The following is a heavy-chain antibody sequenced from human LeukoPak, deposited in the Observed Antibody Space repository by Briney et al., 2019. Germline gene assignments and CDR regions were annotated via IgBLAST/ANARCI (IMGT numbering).Heavy chain of an antibody. CDR2: ISRRGSTK. Sequence: GGSLRLSCAASGFTFSDYNMRWIRQAPEKGLEWVSSISRRGSTKYYADSVKGRFTISRLNARDSLYLQMNSLRAEDTALYYCARVTARYGEYCTNGVCPIGAFTIWGQGTMVTVSS. CDR1: GFTFSDYN. V-gene: IGHV3-11*01. CDR3: ARVTARYGEYCTNGVCPIGAFTI. D-gene: IGHD2-8*01. J-gene: IGHJ3*02.